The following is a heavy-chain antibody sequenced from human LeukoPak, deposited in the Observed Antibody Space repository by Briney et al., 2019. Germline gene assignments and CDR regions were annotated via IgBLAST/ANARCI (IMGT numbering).Heavy chain of an antibody. J-gene: IGHJ4*02. CDR3: ARVGYSGYEGEY. CDR1: GYTFTGYY. CDR2: INPNSGGT. D-gene: IGHD5-12*01. V-gene: IGHV1-2*02. Sequence: ASVKVSCKASGYTFTGYYMHWVRQAPGQGLEWMGWINPNSGGTNYAQKFQGSVTMTRDTSISTAYMELSRLRPDDTAVYYCARVGYSGYEGEYWGQGTLVTVSS.